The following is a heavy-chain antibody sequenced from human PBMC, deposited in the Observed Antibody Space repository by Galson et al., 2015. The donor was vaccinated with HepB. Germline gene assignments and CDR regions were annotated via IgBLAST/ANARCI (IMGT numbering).Heavy chain of an antibody. Sequence: SETLSLTCAVSGDSISSDSWWSWVRQPPGEGLEWIGEVYHSGGTNYRPSLKSRVTISVDKSKNLFSLKLTFVTAADTAVYYCARAKEGRGYFDYWGQGTLVTVSS. CDR1: GDSISSDSW. CDR3: ARAKEGRGYFDY. CDR2: VYHSGGT. J-gene: IGHJ4*02. V-gene: IGHV4-4*02. D-gene: IGHD3-10*01.